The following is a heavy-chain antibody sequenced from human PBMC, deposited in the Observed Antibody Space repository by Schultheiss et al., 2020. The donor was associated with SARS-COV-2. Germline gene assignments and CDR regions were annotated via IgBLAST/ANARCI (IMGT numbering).Heavy chain of an antibody. J-gene: IGHJ3*02. CDR1: GYSISSGYY. Sequence: SQTLSLTCAVSGYSISSGYYWGWIRQPPGKGLEWIGSIYHSGSTNYNPSLKSRVTISVDTSKNQFSLKLSSVTAADTAVYYCARRLVAAAGPNDAFDIWGQGTMVTVSS. V-gene: IGHV4-38-2*01. CDR3: ARRLVAAAGPNDAFDI. D-gene: IGHD6-13*01. CDR2: IYHSGST.